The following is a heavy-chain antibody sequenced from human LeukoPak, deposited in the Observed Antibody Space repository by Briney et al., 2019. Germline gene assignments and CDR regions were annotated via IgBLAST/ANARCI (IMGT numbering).Heavy chain of an antibody. V-gene: IGHV3-48*03. CDR1: GFTFSSYE. Sequence: GGSLRLSCAASGFTFSSYEMNWVRQAPGKGLEWVSYISSSGSTIYYADSVKGRFTISRDNAKNSLYLQMNSLRAEDTAVYYCAKVLRYFDWPTGAFDIWGQGTMVTVSS. J-gene: IGHJ3*02. CDR3: AKVLRYFDWPTGAFDI. CDR2: ISSSGSTI. D-gene: IGHD3-9*01.